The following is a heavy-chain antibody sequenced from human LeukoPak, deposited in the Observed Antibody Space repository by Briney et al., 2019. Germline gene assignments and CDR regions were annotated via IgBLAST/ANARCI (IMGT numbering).Heavy chain of an antibody. CDR2: ISSSSSYI. V-gene: IGHV3-21*01. CDR3: ASDSSPSDYDILTGSDGMDV. D-gene: IGHD3-9*01. Sequence: PGGSLRLSCAASGFTFSSYSMNWVRQAPGKGLEWVSSISSSSSYIYYADSVKGRFTISRDNAKNSLYLQMNSLRAEDTAVYYCASDSSPSDYDILTGSDGMDVWGQGTTVTVSS. J-gene: IGHJ6*02. CDR1: GFTFSSYS.